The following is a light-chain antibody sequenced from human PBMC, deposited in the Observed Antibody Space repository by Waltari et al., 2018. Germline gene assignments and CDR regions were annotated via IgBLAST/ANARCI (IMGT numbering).Light chain of an antibody. CDR1: QSISDY. CDR3: QQSYSSPWT. V-gene: IGKV1-39*01. Sequence: IQMTQSPPALSASVGDRVAITCRASQSISDYLHWDQQKPGKAPRVLIYTASSLQRGVPTRFSGSGSGTEFTLTISTLQPEDAATYYCQQSYSSPWTFGQGTKVEIK. CDR2: TAS. J-gene: IGKJ1*01.